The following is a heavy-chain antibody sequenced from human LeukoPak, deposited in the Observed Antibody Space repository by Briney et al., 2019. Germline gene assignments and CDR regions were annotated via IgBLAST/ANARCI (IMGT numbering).Heavy chain of an antibody. CDR2: INPSGGST. CDR1: GYTFTSYY. Sequence: ASVKVSCKASGYTFTSYYMHWVRQAPGQGLEWMGIINPSGGSTSYAQKFRGRVTMTRDTSTSTVYMELSSLRSEDTAVYYCARDITMLRYGMDVWGQGTTVTVSS. D-gene: IGHD3-10*01. V-gene: IGHV1-46*01. CDR3: ARDITMLRYGMDV. J-gene: IGHJ6*02.